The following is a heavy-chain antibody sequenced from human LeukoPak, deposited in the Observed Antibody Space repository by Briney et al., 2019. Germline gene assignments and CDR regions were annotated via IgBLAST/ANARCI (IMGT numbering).Heavy chain of an antibody. CDR2: IIPIFGTA. V-gene: IGHV1-69*05. J-gene: IGHJ4*02. D-gene: IGHD2-2*01. CDR3: ARDRDIVGVPAAPADY. CDR1: GGTFSSYA. Sequence: ASVKVSCKASGGTFSSYAISWVRQAPGQGLEWMGGIIPIFGTANYAQKFQGRVTMTRDTSTSTAYMELRSLRSDDTAMYYCARDRDIVGVPAAPADYWGQGTLVTVSS.